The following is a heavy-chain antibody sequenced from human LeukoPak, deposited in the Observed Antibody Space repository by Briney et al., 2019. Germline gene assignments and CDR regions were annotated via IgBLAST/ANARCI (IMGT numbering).Heavy chain of an antibody. CDR3: AGEVLTYYYGSGSYYNVHY. J-gene: IGHJ4*02. D-gene: IGHD3-10*01. V-gene: IGHV4-34*01. CDR2: ISHSGNT. CDR1: GGSFSGYY. Sequence: SETLSLTCAVHGGSFSGYYWGWIRQPPGKGLEWIGSISHSGNTYYNPSLKSRVTISVDTSKNQFSLKLSSVTAADTAVYYCAGEVLTYYYGSGSYYNVHYWGQGTLVTVSS.